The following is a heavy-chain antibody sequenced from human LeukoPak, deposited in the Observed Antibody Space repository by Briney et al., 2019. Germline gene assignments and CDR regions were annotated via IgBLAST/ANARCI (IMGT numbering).Heavy chain of an antibody. D-gene: IGHD6-19*01. V-gene: IGHV4-59*08. Sequence: SETLSLTCTVSGGSISSYYWSWIRQPPGKGLEWIGYIYYGGSTNYNPSLKSRVTISVDTSKNQFSLKLSSVTAADTAVYYCARHVIPAVAFDYWGQGTPVTVSS. CDR3: ARHVIPAVAFDY. J-gene: IGHJ4*02. CDR2: IYYGGST. CDR1: GGSISSYY.